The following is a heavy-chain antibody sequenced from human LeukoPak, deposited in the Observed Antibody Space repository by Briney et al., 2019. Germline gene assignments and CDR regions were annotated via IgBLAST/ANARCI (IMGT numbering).Heavy chain of an antibody. V-gene: IGHV3-20*04. Sequence: GGSLRLSCAASGFTFDDYGMSWVRQAPGKGLEWVSGIDWNGGSTGYADSVKGRFTISRDNAKNSLYLQMNSLRAEDTALYYCARGIGYSSGWPTFDYWGQGTLVTVSS. D-gene: IGHD6-19*01. CDR1: GFTFDDYG. J-gene: IGHJ4*02. CDR2: IDWNGGST. CDR3: ARGIGYSSGWPTFDY.